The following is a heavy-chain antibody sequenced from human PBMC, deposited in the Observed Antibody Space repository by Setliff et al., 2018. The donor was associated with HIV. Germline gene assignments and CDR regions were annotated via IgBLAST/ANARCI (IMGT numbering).Heavy chain of an antibody. D-gene: IGHD5-12*01. CDR3: TWETPITSRLFYYMDV. V-gene: IGHV4-4*07. CDR2: MSASGGT. Sequence: NPSETLSLTCNVSGASTGSSVFSWNWVRQPAGKGLEWSGLMSASGGTTYTPTLKGRVSMSRDTSRNEFYLRLSSVTAADTAIYYGTWETPITSRLFYYMDVWGKGTTVTVSS. J-gene: IGHJ6*03. CDR1: GASTGSSVFS.